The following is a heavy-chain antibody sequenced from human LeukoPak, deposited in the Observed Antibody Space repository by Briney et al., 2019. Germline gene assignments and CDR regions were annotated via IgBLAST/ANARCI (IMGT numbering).Heavy chain of an antibody. Sequence: PGGSLRLSCAASGFTFSSYEMNWVRQAPGKGLEWVSYISSSGSTIYYADSVKGRFTISRDNAKNSLYLQMNSLRAEDTAVYYCARVARYFDWLFHYYMDVWGKGTTVTVSS. CDR3: ARVARYFDWLFHYYMDV. D-gene: IGHD3-9*01. CDR1: GFTFSSYE. J-gene: IGHJ6*03. V-gene: IGHV3-48*03. CDR2: ISSSGSTI.